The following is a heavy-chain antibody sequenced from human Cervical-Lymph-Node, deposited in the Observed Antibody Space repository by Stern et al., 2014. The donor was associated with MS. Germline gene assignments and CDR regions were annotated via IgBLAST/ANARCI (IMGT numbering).Heavy chain of an antibody. V-gene: IGHV4-39*01. CDR3: ARHQGIVVVTDENWFDP. J-gene: IGHJ5*02. Sequence: QVPLQESGPRLVKPSETLSLTCTVSGGSISSSRYFWGWIRQSPGKGLEWIGSCHSDGSTDYNPSLKRRVTISVDTSKNQFSLRLSSMTAADRAVYYCARHQGIVVVTDENWFDPWGQGTLVIVSS. D-gene: IGHD2-21*02. CDR1: GGSISSSRYF. CDR2: CHSDGST.